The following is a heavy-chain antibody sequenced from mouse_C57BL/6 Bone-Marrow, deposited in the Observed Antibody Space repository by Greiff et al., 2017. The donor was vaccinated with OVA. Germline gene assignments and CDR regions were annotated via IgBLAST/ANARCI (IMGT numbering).Heavy chain of an antibody. CDR2: IWWDDDK. D-gene: IGHD1-1*02. CDR3: ARIGGCYSDY. CDR1: GFSLSTFGLG. Sequence: QVTLKVSGPGILQPSQTLSLTCSFSGFSLSTFGLGVGWIRQPSGMGLEWLAHIWWDDDKYYNPALKSRLTSSKETSKNQVFLKIANVDTADTATYYCARIGGCYSDYWGKGTTLTVSS. J-gene: IGHJ2*01. V-gene: IGHV8-8*01.